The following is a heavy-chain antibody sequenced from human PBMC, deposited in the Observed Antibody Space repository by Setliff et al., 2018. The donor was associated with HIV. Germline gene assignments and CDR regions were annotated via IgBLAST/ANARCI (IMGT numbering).Heavy chain of an antibody. J-gene: IGHJ4*02. CDR3: GGDDNSWFWSYF. Sequence: SETLSLTCTVSGHSISDGSCWGWIRQTPGKGLEWIGTFSHSGTTYYNPSLESRVTISVHTSQNQFSLKLNSVTAADTAVYYCGGDDNSWFWSYFWGQGTLVTVSS. CDR1: GHSISDGSC. D-gene: IGHD6-13*01. CDR2: FSHSGTT. V-gene: IGHV4-38-2*02.